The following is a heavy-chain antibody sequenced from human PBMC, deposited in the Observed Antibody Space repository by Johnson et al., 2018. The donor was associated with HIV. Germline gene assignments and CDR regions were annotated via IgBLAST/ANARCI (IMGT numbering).Heavy chain of an antibody. CDR2: MKSKTDGGTT. V-gene: IGHV3-15*01. J-gene: IGHJ3*02. CDR1: GFTFSNAW. CDR3: TTDLRLLWFRFKEAFDI. D-gene: IGHD3-10*01. Sequence: VQLVESGGGVVQPGRSLRLSCAASGFTFSNAWMSWVRQAPGKGLEWVGRMKSKTDGGTTDYAAPVKGRFTISRDDSKNTLYLHMNSLKTEDTAVYYCTTDLRLLWFRFKEAFDIWGQGTMVTVSS.